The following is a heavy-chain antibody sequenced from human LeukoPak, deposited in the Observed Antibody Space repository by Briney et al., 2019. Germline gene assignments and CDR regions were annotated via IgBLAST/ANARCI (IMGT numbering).Heavy chain of an antibody. CDR1: GGSISSYY. CDR3: VGQRFLSFYYSMDV. J-gene: IGHJ6*03. CDR2: IYTSGST. Sequence: SETLSLTCTVSGGSISSYYWSWIRQPPGKGLEWIGYIYTSGSTNYNPSLKSRVTISVDTSKNQFSLKLSSVTAADTAVYYCVGQRFLSFYYSMDVWGKGTTVTVSS. D-gene: IGHD3-3*01. V-gene: IGHV4-4*09.